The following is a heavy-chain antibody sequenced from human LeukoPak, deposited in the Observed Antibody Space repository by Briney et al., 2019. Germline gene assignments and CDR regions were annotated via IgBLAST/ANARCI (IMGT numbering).Heavy chain of an antibody. Sequence: VGSVKVSCKASGYTFTGYYMHWVRQAPGQGLEWMGWINPDTGDTNYAQKFQGRVTMTRDTSIRTAYMALSRLRSDDTAVYYCARVRYNWNDVDAFDIWGQGTMVTVSS. CDR3: ARVRYNWNDVDAFDI. CDR1: GYTFTGYY. J-gene: IGHJ3*02. V-gene: IGHV1-2*02. D-gene: IGHD1-1*01. CDR2: INPDTGDT.